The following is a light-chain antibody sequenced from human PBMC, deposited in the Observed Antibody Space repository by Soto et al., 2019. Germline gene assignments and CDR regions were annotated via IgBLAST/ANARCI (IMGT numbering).Light chain of an antibody. Sequence: DIVMTQSPLSLPVTPGEPASISCRSSQSLVHSNGYNYLDWYLQKPGQSPQLLLSLGSNRASGVPHRCSGSGSGTNFTRKISRVEAEDVGVYYCMQALQSVLTFCGGTKGESK. CDR1: QSLVHSNGYNY. CDR3: MQALQSVLT. CDR2: LGS. J-gene: IGKJ4*01. V-gene: IGKV2-28*01.